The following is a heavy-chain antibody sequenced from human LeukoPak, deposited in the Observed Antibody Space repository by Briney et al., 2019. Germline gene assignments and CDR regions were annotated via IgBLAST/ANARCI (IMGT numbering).Heavy chain of an antibody. Sequence: ASVKVSCKASGYTFTGYYMHWVRQAPGQGLEWMGWINPNSGGTNYAQKFQGRVTMTRDTSISTAYMELSRLRSDDTAVYYCARRGYDSSGSPSAFDIWGQGTMVTVSS. CDR3: ARRGYDSSGSPSAFDI. V-gene: IGHV1-2*02. CDR2: INPNSGGT. CDR1: GYTFTGYY. D-gene: IGHD3-22*01. J-gene: IGHJ3*02.